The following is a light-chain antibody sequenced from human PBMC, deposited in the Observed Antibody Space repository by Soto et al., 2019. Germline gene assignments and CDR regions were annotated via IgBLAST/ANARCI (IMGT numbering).Light chain of an antibody. Sequence: DIQMTQSPSSLSASVGDRVTITCRASQGISTYVAWYQQKPGKVPKLLIYAASTLQPGVPSRFSGSGSGTDFTLTISSLQPEDVANYYCQRYNSALWTFGQGTKVEIK. CDR2: AAS. V-gene: IGKV1-27*01. CDR1: QGISTY. J-gene: IGKJ1*01. CDR3: QRYNSALWT.